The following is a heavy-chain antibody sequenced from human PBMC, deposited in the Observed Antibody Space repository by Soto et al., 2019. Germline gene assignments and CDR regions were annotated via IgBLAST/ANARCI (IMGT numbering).Heavy chain of an antibody. V-gene: IGHV5-10-1*01. Sequence: PGDSLKISCTGFGYTFTTFWISWVRQMPGKGLAWMGRIDPRDSQTNYSPSFQGHVTISVDKSISTAYVVWDSLKASATAMYYCARLFCFTDTLDSWFRPWGQGTLVTVSS. J-gene: IGHJ5*02. CDR1: GYTFTTFW. CDR2: IDPRDSQT. CDR3: ARLFCFTDTLDSWFRP. D-gene: IGHD2-8*02.